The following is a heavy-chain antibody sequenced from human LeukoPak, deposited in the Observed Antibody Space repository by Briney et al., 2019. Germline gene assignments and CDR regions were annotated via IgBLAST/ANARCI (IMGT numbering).Heavy chain of an antibody. V-gene: IGHV4-39*01. CDR3: ASKGGNIGSNWFDP. D-gene: IGHD5-12*01. CDR2: IYYSGST. CDR1: GASISSSSYF. J-gene: IGHJ5*02. Sequence: PSETLSLTCTVSGASISSSSYFWGWIRQPPGKGLEWIGSIYYSGSTYYNPSLKSRVTISVDTSKSRFSLKLNSVTAGYTAVYYCASKGGNIGSNWFDPWGQGTLVTVSS.